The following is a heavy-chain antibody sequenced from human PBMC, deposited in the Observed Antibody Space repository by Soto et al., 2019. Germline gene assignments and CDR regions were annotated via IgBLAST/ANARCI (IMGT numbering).Heavy chain of an antibody. CDR3: ARQITFFGVVSTGTAIYDY. CDR2: IYYSGST. D-gene: IGHD3-3*01. V-gene: IGHV4-39*01. J-gene: IGHJ4*02. CDR1: GGSISSSSYY. Sequence: SETLSLTCTVSGGSISSSSYYWGWIRQPPGKGLEWVGSIYYSGSTYYNPSRKSRVTISVETAKNQFSLKLSSVTPADTAVYYCARQITFFGVVSTGTAIYDYWGQGTLVTVSS.